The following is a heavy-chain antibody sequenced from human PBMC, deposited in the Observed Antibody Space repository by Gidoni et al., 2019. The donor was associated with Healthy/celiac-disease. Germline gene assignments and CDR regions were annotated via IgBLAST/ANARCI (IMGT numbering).Heavy chain of an antibody. V-gene: IGHV3-48*01. CDR3: ARDVGSYYGSGSYFDY. Sequence: EVQLVESGGTLVQPGGTLRLSCPASGFTFSSYSMNWVRQGPGKGLEWVSYISRGSSTIYDADSVKGRFTISRDNAKNSQYLQLNSLRAEDTAVYYCARDVGSYYGSGSYFDYWGQGTLVTVSS. CDR1: GFTFSSYS. J-gene: IGHJ4*02. CDR2: ISRGSSTI. D-gene: IGHD3-10*01.